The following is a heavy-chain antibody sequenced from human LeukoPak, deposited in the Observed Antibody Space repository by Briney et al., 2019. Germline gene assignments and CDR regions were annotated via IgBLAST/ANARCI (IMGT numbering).Heavy chain of an antibody. CDR1: GFTFNTYG. CDR2: IRSDGSNE. D-gene: IGHD3-22*01. V-gene: IGHV3-30*02. CDR3: ASALNYYDSSGYRDY. Sequence: GGSLRLSCVVSGFTFNTYGMHWVRQAPGKGLEWVTFIRSDGSNEYYADSVKGRFTISRDNSKNTLYLQMNSLRAEDTAVYYCASALNYYDSSGYRDYWGQGTLVTVSS. J-gene: IGHJ4*02.